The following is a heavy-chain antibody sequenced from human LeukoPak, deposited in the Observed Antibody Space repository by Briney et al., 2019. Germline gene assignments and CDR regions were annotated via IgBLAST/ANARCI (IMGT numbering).Heavy chain of an antibody. D-gene: IGHD3-16*01. CDR1: GGSISSYY. Sequence: SETLSLTCTVSGGSISSYYWSWIRQPAGKGLEWIGRIYTSGSTNCNPSLKSRVTMSVDTSKNQFSLKLSSVTAADTAVYYCARDFGFPRTVDAFDIWGQGTMVTVSS. CDR2: IYTSGST. CDR3: ARDFGFPRTVDAFDI. V-gene: IGHV4-4*07. J-gene: IGHJ3*02.